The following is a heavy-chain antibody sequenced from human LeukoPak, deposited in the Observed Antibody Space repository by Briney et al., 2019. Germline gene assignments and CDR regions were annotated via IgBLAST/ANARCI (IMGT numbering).Heavy chain of an antibody. J-gene: IGHJ4*02. Sequence: PRGSLRLSCAASGFTFSSYEMIWVRQAPGQGLEWLAYISSSGDRTLYCSASMRGRFTVSRDNAKNSLYLQMNTLTIEDTAVYYCARKSDGGGYRFDYWGQGSLVTVSS. CDR3: ARKSDGGGYRFDY. CDR2: ISSSGDRTL. V-gene: IGHV3-48*03. D-gene: IGHD3-22*01. CDR1: GFTFSSYE.